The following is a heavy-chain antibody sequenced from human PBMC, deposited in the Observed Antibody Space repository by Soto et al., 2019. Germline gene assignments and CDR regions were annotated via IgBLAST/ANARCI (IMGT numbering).Heavy chain of an antibody. Sequence: PSETLSLTCAVYGGSFSGYYWSWIRQPPGKGLEWIGEINHSGSTNYNPSLKSRVTISVDTSKNQFSLKLSSVTAADTAVYYCAGVKRITDVGDVGAFDIWGQGTMVTVSS. D-gene: IGHD3-10*01. V-gene: IGHV4-34*01. CDR3: AGVKRITDVGDVGAFDI. CDR1: GGSFSGYY. J-gene: IGHJ3*02. CDR2: INHSGST.